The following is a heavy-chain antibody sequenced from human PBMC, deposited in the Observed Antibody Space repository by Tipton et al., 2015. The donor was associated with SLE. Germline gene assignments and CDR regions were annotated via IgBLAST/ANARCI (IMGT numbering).Heavy chain of an antibody. V-gene: IGHV3-7*03. J-gene: IGHJ4*02. CDR3: ARDLYSSSPGDY. Sequence: SLRLSCAASGFTFSNAWMSWVRQAPGKGLEWVANIKQDGSEKYYVDSVKGRFTISRDNAKNSLYLQMNSLRAEDTAVYYCARDLYSSSPGDYWGQGTLVTVSS. D-gene: IGHD6-6*01. CDR2: IKQDGSEK. CDR1: GFTFSNAW.